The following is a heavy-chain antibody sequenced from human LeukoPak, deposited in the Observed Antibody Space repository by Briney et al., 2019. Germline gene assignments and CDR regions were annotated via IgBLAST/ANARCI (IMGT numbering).Heavy chain of an antibody. CDR1: GFTFSSYG. CDR3: AKTPRSTTVDY. J-gene: IGHJ4*02. D-gene: IGHD2-2*01. V-gene: IGHV3-30*02. Sequence: GGSLRLSCAASGFTFSSYGMHWVRQAPGKGLEWVAFIRCDGSNKYYADSVKGRFTISRDNSKNTLYLQMNSLRAEDTAVYYCAKTPRSTTVDYWGQGTLVTVSS. CDR2: IRCDGSNK.